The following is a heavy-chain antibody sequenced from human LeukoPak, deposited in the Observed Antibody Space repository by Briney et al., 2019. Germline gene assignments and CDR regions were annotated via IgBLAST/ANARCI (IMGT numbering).Heavy chain of an antibody. CDR1: GFTFSSYE. CDR2: ISSSGRTK. CDR3: AREHYFYHMDG. Sequence: GGSLRLSCAASGFTFSSYEMNWVRQAPGKGLEWVSYISSSGRTKYYADSVKGRFTISRDNAKNSLYLQMNSLRAEDTAVYYCAREHYFYHMDGWGEGTTVTVSS. J-gene: IGHJ6*03. V-gene: IGHV3-48*03.